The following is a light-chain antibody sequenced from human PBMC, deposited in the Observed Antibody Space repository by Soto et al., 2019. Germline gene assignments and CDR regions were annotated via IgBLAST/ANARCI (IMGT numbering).Light chain of an antibody. CDR1: QGISSA. CDR2: DAS. Sequence: AIQLTQSPSSLSASVGDRVTITCRASQGISSAFAWYQQKPGKAPKLLIYDASSLESGVPSRFSGSGSGTDFTVTISSLPPEDFAAYFCQQFNSYPLTFGGGTKVEIK. J-gene: IGKJ4*01. CDR3: QQFNSYPLT. V-gene: IGKV1-13*02.